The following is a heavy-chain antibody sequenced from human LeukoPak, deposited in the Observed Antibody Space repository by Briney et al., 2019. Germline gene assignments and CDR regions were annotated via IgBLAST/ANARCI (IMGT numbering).Heavy chain of an antibody. Sequence: GGSLRLSCAASGFTFSDYYMSWIRQAPGKGLEWVSYISSSGSTIYYADSVKGRFTISRDNAKNSLYLQMNSLRAEDTAVYYCARGPPKYYDSSGYYLFYYWGQGTLVTVSS. V-gene: IGHV3-11*01. CDR3: ARGPPKYYDSSGYYLFYY. J-gene: IGHJ4*02. CDR2: ISSSGSTI. D-gene: IGHD3-22*01. CDR1: GFTFSDYY.